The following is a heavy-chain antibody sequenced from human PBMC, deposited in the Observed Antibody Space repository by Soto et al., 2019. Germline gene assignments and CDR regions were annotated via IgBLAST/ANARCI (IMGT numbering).Heavy chain of an antibody. CDR3: ARDPYCSGGSCYSSAPFDWFDP. CDR1: GGSISSYY. CDR2: IYTSGST. V-gene: IGHV4-4*07. J-gene: IGHJ5*02. Sequence: PSETLSLTCTVSGGSISSYYWSWIRQPAGKGLEWIGRIYTSGSTNYNPSLKSRVTMSVDTSKNQFSLKLSSVTAADTAVYYCARDPYCSGGSCYSSAPFDWFDPWGQGTLVTVSS. D-gene: IGHD2-15*01.